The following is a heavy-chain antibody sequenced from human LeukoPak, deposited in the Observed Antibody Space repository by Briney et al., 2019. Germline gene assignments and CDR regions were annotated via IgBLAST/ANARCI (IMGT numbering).Heavy chain of an antibody. CDR1: GYTFTSYG. J-gene: IGHJ4*02. Sequence: EASVKVSCKASGYTFTSYGISWVRQAPGQGLEWMGWISAYNGNTNYAQKLQGRVTMTTDTSTSTAYMELRSLRSDDTAVYYCARDWAYCGGDCYSDYWGQGTLVTVSS. V-gene: IGHV1-18*01. CDR3: ARDWAYCGGDCYSDY. CDR2: ISAYNGNT. D-gene: IGHD2-21*01.